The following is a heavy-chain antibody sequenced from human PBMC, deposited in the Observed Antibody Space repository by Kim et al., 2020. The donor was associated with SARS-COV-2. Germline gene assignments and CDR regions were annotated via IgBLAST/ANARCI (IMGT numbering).Heavy chain of an antibody. CDR2: GYYNGST. V-gene: IGHV4-39*01. J-gene: IGHJ6*02. CDR3: ARHLISYYFDSSGHLMVASYGMAV. CDR1: GSSVNSNSYY. Sequence: SETLSLTCTVSGSSVNSNSYYWGWVRQPPGKGLEWIGSGYYNGSTYSNPSLKSRVFISVDTSRNQFSLKLTSVTAADTAVYYCARHLISYYFDSSGHLMVASYGMAVWGQGTTVAVSS. D-gene: IGHD3-22*01.